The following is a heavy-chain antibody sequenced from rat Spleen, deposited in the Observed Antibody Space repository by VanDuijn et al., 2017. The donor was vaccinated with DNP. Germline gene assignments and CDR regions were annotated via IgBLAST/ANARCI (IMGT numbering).Heavy chain of an antibody. CDR2: ISTSGNRP. D-gene: IGHD1-4*01. V-gene: IGHV5-7*01. CDR1: GFTFSDFY. CDR3: ATTRVFDY. Sequence: EVQLVESGGGLVQPGRSLKLSCAASGFTFSDFYMAWVRQAPKKGLEWVATISTSGNRPYYPDSVKGRFTISRDNAKSSLYLQMNSLKSEDTATYYCATTRVFDYWGQGVMVTVSS. J-gene: IGHJ2*01.